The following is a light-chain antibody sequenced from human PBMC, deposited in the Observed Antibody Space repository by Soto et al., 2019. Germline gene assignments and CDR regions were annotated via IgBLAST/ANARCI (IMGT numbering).Light chain of an antibody. CDR1: YSDVGGYNY. CDR2: EVT. J-gene: IGLJ2*01. CDR3: TSYTSPSFSVV. V-gene: IGLV2-14*01. Sequence: QSALTQPASVSGSPGQSITISCTGTYSDVGGYNYVSWYQQHPGKAPKLMIYEVTNRPSGVSNRFSGSKSGNTASLTISGLQAEDEADYYCTSYTSPSFSVVFGGGTQLNVL.